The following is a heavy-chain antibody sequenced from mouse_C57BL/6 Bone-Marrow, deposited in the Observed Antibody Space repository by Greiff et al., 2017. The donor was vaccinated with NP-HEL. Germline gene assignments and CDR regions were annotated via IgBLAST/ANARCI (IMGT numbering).Heavy chain of an antibody. CDR3: AGIYYDYDGWYFDV. CDR2: INPSNGGT. Sequence: QVQLKQPGTELVKPGASVKLSCKASGYTFTSYWMHWVKQRPGQGLEWIGNINPSNGGTNYNEKFKSKATLTVDKSSSTAYMQLSSLTSEDSAVYYCAGIYYDYDGWYFDVWGTGTTVTVSS. D-gene: IGHD2-4*01. CDR1: GYTFTSYW. J-gene: IGHJ1*03. V-gene: IGHV1-53*01.